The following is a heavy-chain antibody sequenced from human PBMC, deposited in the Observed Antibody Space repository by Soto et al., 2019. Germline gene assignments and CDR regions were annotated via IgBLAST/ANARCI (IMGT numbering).Heavy chain of an antibody. Sequence: QVQLQESGPGLVKPSGTLSLTCAVSGDSIRSRNWWSWVRQPPGKGLEWIGEIDHSGSTNYNPSLKSRVTISIDMFNNQFSLKLSSVTAPDTAVYYCATSMTTLTTSWFDPWGQGTLVTVSS. CDR1: GDSIRSRNW. D-gene: IGHD4-17*01. J-gene: IGHJ5*02. CDR3: ATSMTTLTTSWFDP. CDR2: IDHSGST. V-gene: IGHV4-4*02.